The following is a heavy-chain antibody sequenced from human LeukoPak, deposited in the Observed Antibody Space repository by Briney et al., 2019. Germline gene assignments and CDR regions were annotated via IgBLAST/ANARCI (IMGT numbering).Heavy chain of an antibody. D-gene: IGHD3-9*01. V-gene: IGHV3-21*01. CDR1: GFTFSSYS. CDR3: ARAQGTDILTGYYLLRGAFDI. CDR2: ISSSSSYI. J-gene: IGHJ3*02. Sequence: PGGSLRLSCAASGFTFSSYSMNWVRQAPGKGLEWVSSISSSSSYIYYADSVKGRFTISRDNAKNSLYLQMNSPRAEDTAVYYCARAQGTDILTGYYLLRGAFDIWGQGTMVTVSS.